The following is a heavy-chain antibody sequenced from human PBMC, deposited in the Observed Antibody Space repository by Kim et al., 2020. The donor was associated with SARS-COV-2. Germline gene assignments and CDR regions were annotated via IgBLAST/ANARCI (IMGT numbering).Heavy chain of an antibody. CDR3: ARETPGIRGVACDI. Sequence: GGSLRLSCEASEFTLSSYEMNWVRQAPGKGLEWVSYITTSGNTVHYADSGRGRFTVSRDNAKNALYLQMNSLRADDAAVYYCARETPGIRGVACDIWGQGTLVTVSS. CDR2: ITTSGNTV. J-gene: IGHJ3*02. CDR1: EFTLSSYE. V-gene: IGHV3-48*03. D-gene: IGHD3-10*01.